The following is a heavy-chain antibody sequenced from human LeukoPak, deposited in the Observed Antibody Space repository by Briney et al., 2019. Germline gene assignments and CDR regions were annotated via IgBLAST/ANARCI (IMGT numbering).Heavy chain of an antibody. V-gene: IGHV4-4*07. Sequence: PSETLSLTCTVSGGSISSYYWSWLRQPAGKGLEWIGRIYTSGSTNYNPSLKSRVTMSVDTSKNQFSLKLSSVTAADTAVYYCARASGHGAPYYYYYMDVWGKGTTVTVSS. J-gene: IGHJ6*03. CDR1: GGSISSYY. CDR3: ARASGHGAPYYYYYMDV. CDR2: IYTSGST.